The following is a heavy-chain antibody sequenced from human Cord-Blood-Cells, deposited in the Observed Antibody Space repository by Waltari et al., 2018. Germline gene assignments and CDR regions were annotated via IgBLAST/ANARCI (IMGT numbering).Heavy chain of an antibody. Sequence: EVQLVASGGGLVPPGGSLRRSCAASGFTFLSYSMHWVRQAPGKGLEWVSYISSSSSTIYYADSVKGRFTISRDNAKNSLYLQMNSLRAEDTAVYYCARGGEVVQDYWGQGTLVTVSS. D-gene: IGHD2-15*01. V-gene: IGHV3-48*01. CDR3: ARGGEVVQDY. CDR2: ISSSSSTI. CDR1: GFTFLSYS. J-gene: IGHJ4*02.